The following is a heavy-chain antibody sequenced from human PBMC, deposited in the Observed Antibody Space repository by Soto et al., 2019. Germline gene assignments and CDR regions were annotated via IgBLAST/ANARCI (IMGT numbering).Heavy chain of an antibody. CDR1: GYMFTTYD. CDR3: VRGPYSGFAY. D-gene: IGHD5-12*01. V-gene: IGHV1-8*01. CDR2: MNPKSGQT. Sequence: QVQLVQSGAEVRKPGASVKVSCETSGYMFTTYDINWVRQAAGQGLEWMGWMNPKSGQTGYARKFQGRVTMPRDATTNTAYLELSSLSSEDTAVFFCVRGPYSGFAYWGQGTVVTASS. J-gene: IGHJ1*01.